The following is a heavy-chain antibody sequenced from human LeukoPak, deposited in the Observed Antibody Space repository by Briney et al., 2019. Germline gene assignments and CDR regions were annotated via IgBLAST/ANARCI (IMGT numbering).Heavy chain of an antibody. J-gene: IGHJ4*02. Sequence: GESLKISCKGSGYSFTSYWISWVRQMPGKGLEWMGRIDPSDSYTNYSPSFQGHVTISADKSISTAYLQCNSLKASDTAMYYCARQDGSSWYFDYWGQGTLVTVSS. CDR2: IDPSDSYT. V-gene: IGHV5-10-1*01. CDR3: ARQDGSSWYFDY. D-gene: IGHD6-13*01. CDR1: GYSFTSYW.